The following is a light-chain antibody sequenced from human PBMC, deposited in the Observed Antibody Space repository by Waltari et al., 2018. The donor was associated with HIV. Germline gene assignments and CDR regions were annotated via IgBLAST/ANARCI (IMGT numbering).Light chain of an antibody. CDR1: QGVSDK. CDR3: QQYNDWPPPET. V-gene: IGKV3-15*01. Sequence: EIVMTQSPATLSVSPGEEATLSCRASQGVSDKLAWYQQKPGQATRLLIYDASTRATGIPAMFSGSGSGTEFTLTISSLQSEDFAVYYCQQYNDWPPPETFGQGTKLDIK. J-gene: IGKJ2*01. CDR2: DAS.